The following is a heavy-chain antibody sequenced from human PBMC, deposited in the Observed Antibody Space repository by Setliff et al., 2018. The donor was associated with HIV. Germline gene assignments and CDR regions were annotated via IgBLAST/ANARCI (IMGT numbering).Heavy chain of an antibody. CDR1: GNTFTSHY. V-gene: IGHV1-69*10. J-gene: IGHJ4*02. D-gene: IGHD5-12*01. CDR2: IIPILGIA. Sequence: ASVKVSCKASGNTFTSHYIHWVRQAPGQGLEWMGGIIPILGIANYAQKFQGRVTITADESTSTAYMELSSLRSEDTAVYYCARDGDWGGYGYWGQGTLVTVSS. CDR3: ARDGDWGGYGY.